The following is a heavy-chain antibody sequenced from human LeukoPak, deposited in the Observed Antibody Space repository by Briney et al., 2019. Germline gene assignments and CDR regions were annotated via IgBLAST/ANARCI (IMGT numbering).Heavy chain of an antibody. J-gene: IGHJ6*03. CDR3: ARRARFTMVRGPPYYYSYYMDV. D-gene: IGHD3-10*01. CDR2: IYYSGST. V-gene: IGHV4-59*12. CDR1: GGSFSGYY. Sequence: SETLSLTCAVYGGSFSGYYWSWIRQPPGKGLEWIGYIYYSGSTNYNPSLKSRVTISVDTSKNQFSLKLSSVTAADTAVYYCARRARFTMVRGPPYYYSYYMDVWGKGTTVTISS.